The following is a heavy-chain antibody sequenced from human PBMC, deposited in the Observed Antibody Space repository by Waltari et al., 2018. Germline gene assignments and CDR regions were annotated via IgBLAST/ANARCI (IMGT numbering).Heavy chain of an antibody. CDR2: LIPIFGTP. Sequence: QVHLVQSGAEVKKPGSSVKVSCKASGDTFGRFAIAWVRQAPGQGLEWMGGLIPIFGTPNYAQEFQGRLPITADESANTVYMELGSLRPDDTAVYFCSRRQIGGPLDPWGQGTLVTVSS. V-gene: IGHV1-69*12. CDR1: GDTFGRFA. CDR3: SRRQIGGPLDP. D-gene: IGHD1-1*01. J-gene: IGHJ5*01.